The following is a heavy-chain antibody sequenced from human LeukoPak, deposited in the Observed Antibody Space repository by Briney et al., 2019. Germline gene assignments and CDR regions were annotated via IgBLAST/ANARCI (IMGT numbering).Heavy chain of an antibody. V-gene: IGHV1-2*06. Sequence: ASVKVSCKASGYTFTGYYMHWVRQAPGQGLEWMGRIHPNSGGTNYAQKFQGKVTMTRDTSISTAYMELSRLRSDDTAVYYCARGGGSYYWDFDYWGQGTLVTVSS. CDR1: GYTFTGYY. D-gene: IGHD1-26*01. J-gene: IGHJ4*02. CDR3: ARGGGSYYWDFDY. CDR2: IHPNSGGT.